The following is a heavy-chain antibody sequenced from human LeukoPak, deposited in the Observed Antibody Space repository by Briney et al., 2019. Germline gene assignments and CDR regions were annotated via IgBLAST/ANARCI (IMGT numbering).Heavy chain of an antibody. CDR3: ARVLYSGSYYFDY. J-gene: IGHJ4*02. CDR1: GFTVSSNG. CDR2: IYSGGST. D-gene: IGHD1-26*01. V-gene: IGHV3-66*01. Sequence: PGGSLRLSCAASGFTVSSNGMSWVRQAPGKGLEWVSVIYSGGSTYYVDSVKGRFSISRDNSKNTLYLQMNSLRDEDTGVYYCARVLYSGSYYFDYWGQGTLVTVSS.